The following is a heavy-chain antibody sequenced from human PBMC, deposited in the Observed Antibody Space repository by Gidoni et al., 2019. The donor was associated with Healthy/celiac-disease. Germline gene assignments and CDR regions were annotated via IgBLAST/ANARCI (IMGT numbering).Heavy chain of an antibody. D-gene: IGHD6-13*01. CDR1: GFTFSNAW. CDR2: IKSKTDGGTT. CDR3: TTAREYSSSWFDY. Sequence: EVQLVESGGGLVKPGGSLRLSVAASGFTFSNAWMSWVRQAPGKGLEWVGRIKSKTDGGTTDYAAPVKGRFTISRDDSKNTLYLQMNSLKTEDTAVYYCTTAREYSSSWFDYWGQGTLVTVSS. J-gene: IGHJ4*02. V-gene: IGHV3-15*01.